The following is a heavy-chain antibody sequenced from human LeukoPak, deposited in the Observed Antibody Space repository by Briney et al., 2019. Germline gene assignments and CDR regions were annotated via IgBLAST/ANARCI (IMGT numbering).Heavy chain of an antibody. D-gene: IGHD6-13*01. Sequence: PGRSLRLSCAASGFTFSSYAMHWLRQAPGKGLEGVAVISYDGSNKYYADSVKGRFTISRDNSKNTLYLQMNSLRAEDTAVYYCARGAYSSSWYEVGWFDPWGQGTLVTVSS. CDR1: GFTFSSYA. CDR2: ISYDGSNK. V-gene: IGHV3-30*04. J-gene: IGHJ5*02. CDR3: ARGAYSSSWYEVGWFDP.